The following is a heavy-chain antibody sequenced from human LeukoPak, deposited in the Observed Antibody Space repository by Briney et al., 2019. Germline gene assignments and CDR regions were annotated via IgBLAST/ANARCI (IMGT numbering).Heavy chain of an antibody. D-gene: IGHD1-1*01. CDR3: TTETNLYFDL. J-gene: IGHJ2*01. CDR1: GVTFTNVW. V-gene: IGHV3-15*01. CDR2: IKSKNDGGTT. Sequence: GGSLRLSCAVSGVTFTNVWMSWVRQAPGKGREWIGRIKSKNDGGTTDYAAPVKGKFTISIDDSENTLYLQMNSLKTEDTAVYFCTTETNLYFDLWGRGTLVTVSS.